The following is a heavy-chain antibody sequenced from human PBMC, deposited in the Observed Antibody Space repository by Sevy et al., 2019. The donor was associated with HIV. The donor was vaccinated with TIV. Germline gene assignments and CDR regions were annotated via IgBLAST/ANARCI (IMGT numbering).Heavy chain of an antibody. CDR3: ARHNISLMGSSGWDY. Sequence: ASVKVSCKASGYTFTSYGISWVRQAPGQGLEWMGWISAYNSNTNYVQKLQGRVTMTTDTSTSTAYMELRSLRSDDTAVYYCARHNISLMGSSGWDYWGQGTLVTVSS. V-gene: IGHV1-18*01. J-gene: IGHJ4*02. D-gene: IGHD6-6*01. CDR2: ISAYNSNT. CDR1: GYTFTSYG.